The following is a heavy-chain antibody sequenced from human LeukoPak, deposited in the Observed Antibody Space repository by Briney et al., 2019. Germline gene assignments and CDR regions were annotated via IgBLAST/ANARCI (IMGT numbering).Heavy chain of an antibody. CDR2: INPNSGAT. CDR3: ARFGYSGYDWRAFDY. Sequence: ASVKVSCKASGYIFTGYFLHWVRQAPGQGLEWMGWINPNSGATKYAERFQGRVTMTRDASISTAYMELTRLRFDDRAVYYCARFGYSGYDWRAFDYWGRGTLVTVSS. V-gene: IGHV1-2*02. D-gene: IGHD5-12*01. CDR1: GYIFTGYF. J-gene: IGHJ4*02.